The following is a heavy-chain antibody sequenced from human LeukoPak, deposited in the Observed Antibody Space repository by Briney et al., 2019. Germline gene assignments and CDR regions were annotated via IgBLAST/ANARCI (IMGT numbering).Heavy chain of an antibody. D-gene: IGHD6-19*01. J-gene: IGHJ6*02. V-gene: IGHV1-18*01. CDR1: GYTFTSYG. Sequence: GASVKVSCKASGYTFTSYGISWVRQAPGQGLEWMGWISAYNGNTNYAQKLQGRVTMTTDTSTSTAYMELRSLRSDDTAVYYCARDSSGWYFSIDYYYYGMDVWGQGTTVTVSS. CDR3: ARDSSGWYFSIDYYYYGMDV. CDR2: ISAYNGNT.